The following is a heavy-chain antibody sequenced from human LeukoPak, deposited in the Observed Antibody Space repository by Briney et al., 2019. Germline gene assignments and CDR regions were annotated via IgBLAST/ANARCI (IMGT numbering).Heavy chain of an antibody. Sequence: GGSLRLSCAASGFTFSSYGMQWVRQAPGRGLEGVAFIRYDGSIKHYADSVRGRFTISRDNSKNTLYLQMNSLRAEDTAVYYCANGPPYNTLTGYYKVRSHLDYWGQGTLVTVSS. J-gene: IGHJ4*02. D-gene: IGHD3-9*01. CDR1: GFTFSSYG. V-gene: IGHV3-30*02. CDR2: IRYDGSIK. CDR3: ANGPPYNTLTGYYKVRSHLDY.